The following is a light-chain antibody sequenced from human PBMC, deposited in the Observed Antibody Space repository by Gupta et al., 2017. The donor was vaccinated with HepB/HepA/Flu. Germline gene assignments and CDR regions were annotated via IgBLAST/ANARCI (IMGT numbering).Light chain of an antibody. J-gene: IGLJ2*01. CDR2: EVN. CDR1: RSDVGSYNL. CDR3: CSYASTTVV. Sequence: QSALTQPASVSGSPGQSITISCTGTRSDVGSYNLVSWYQQHPGKAPKLMIYEVNKWTSGVSNRFSGSKSGTTASLTISGLQAEDEDDYYCCSYASTTVVFGGGTKLTVL. V-gene: IGLV2-23*02.